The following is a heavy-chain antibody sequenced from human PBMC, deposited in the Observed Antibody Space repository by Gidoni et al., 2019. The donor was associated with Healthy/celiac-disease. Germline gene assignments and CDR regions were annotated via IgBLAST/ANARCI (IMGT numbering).Heavy chain of an antibody. CDR1: GFPFSSYA. D-gene: IGHD3-9*01. CDR3: ARDYYDILTGYGWFDP. Sequence: EVQLVESGGGLVQPGGSLRLSCAASGFPFSSYAMHWVRQAPGKGLEYVSAISSNGGSTYYANSVKGRFTISRDKSKNTLYLQMGSLRAEDMAVYYCARDYYDILTGYGWFDPWGQGTLVTVSS. V-gene: IGHV3-64*01. CDR2: ISSNGGST. J-gene: IGHJ5*02.